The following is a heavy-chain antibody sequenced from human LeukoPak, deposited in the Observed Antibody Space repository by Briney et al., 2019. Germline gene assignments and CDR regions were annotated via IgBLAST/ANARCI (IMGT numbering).Heavy chain of an antibody. Sequence: PGGSLRLSCAGSGFAFSAYGMHWVRQAPGKGLEWVALIWHDGTNEKYADSVKGRFTISRDNSMDTLYLQMNSLRAEDTAVYYCARWSRYSSGWYELGYWGQGILVTVSS. CDR3: ARWSRYSSGWYELGY. V-gene: IGHV3-33*01. CDR2: IWHDGTNE. CDR1: GFAFSAYG. D-gene: IGHD6-19*01. J-gene: IGHJ4*02.